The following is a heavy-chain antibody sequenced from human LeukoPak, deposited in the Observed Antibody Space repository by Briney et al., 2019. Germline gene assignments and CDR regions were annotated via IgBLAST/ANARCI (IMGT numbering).Heavy chain of an antibody. CDR2: ISSGSTTI. V-gene: IGHV3-48*01. Sequence: PGGSLRLSCAASGFTFSSYSMNWVRQAPGKGLEWVSYISSGSTTIYYADSVKGRFTISRDSAKNSLYLQMNSLRAEDTAVYYCAQDGGYYYDSSGNYGPFDYWGQGTLVTVSS. D-gene: IGHD3-22*01. CDR3: AQDGGYYYDSSGNYGPFDY. J-gene: IGHJ4*02. CDR1: GFTFSSYS.